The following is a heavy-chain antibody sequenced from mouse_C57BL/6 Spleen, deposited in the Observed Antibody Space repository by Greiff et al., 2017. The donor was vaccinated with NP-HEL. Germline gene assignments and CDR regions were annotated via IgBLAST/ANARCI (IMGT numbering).Heavy chain of an antibody. CDR2: IIPDDGGT. CDR1: GYSITDYY. V-gene: IGHV14-1*01. CDR3: AICGSLYDLDY. Sequence: EVHLVESGAELVRPGASLKLSCTASGYSITDYYMHWVKQRPEQGLEWIGSIIPDDGGTEYAPKFQGKATMTADTSSNTAYLQFSSLTSEDSAVCYCAICGSLYDLDYWGQGTTLTVSS. J-gene: IGHJ2*01. D-gene: IGHD1-1*02.